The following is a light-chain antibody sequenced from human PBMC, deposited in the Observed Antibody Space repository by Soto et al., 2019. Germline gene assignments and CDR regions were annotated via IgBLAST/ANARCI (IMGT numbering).Light chain of an antibody. CDR2: GAS. CDR1: QSVSSN. CDR3: QQYNNWPPWT. Sequence: EIVMTQSPATLSVSPGERATLSCRASQSVSSNLAWYQQKPGQAPRLLIYGASTRATGIPARFSGSGSGTEFTLTISSLQSEDFAISDCQQYNNWPPWTCGQGTKVEIK. V-gene: IGKV3-15*01. J-gene: IGKJ1*01.